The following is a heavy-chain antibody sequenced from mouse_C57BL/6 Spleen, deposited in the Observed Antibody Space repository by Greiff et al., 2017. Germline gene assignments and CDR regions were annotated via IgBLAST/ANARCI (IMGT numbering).Heavy chain of an antibody. CDR3: ARGGSSGYFAY. CDR1: GYTFTSYW. Sequence: QVQLQQPGAELVRPGSSVKLSCKASGYTFTSYWMHWVKQRPIQGLEWIGNIDPSDSETHYNQKFKDKATLTVDKSSSTAYMQLSSLTSEDSAVYYCARGGSSGYFAYWGQGTLVTVSA. CDR2: IDPSDSET. V-gene: IGHV1-52*01. D-gene: IGHD3-2*02. J-gene: IGHJ3*01.